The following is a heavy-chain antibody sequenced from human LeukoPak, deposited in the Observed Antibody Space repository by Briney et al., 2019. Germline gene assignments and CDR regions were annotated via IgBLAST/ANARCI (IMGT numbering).Heavy chain of an antibody. CDR3: AKGSRSWYNWFDP. CDR2: ISYEGSKK. V-gene: IGHV3-30*18. D-gene: IGHD6-13*01. Sequence: PGGSLRLSCAASGFTFSSYGMHWVRQAPGKGLEWVAVISYEGSKKYYADSVKGRFTISRDNSKNTLYLQMNSLRAEDTAVYYCAKGSRSWYNWFDPWGQGTLVTVSS. J-gene: IGHJ5*02. CDR1: GFTFSSYG.